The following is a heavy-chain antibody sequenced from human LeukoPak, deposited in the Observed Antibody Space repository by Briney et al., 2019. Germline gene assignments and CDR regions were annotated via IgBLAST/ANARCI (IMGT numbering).Heavy chain of an antibody. J-gene: IGHJ6*03. Sequence: SETLSLICTVSGGSISSYYWSWIRQPAGKGLEWIVRIYTSGSTNYNPSLKSRVTMSVDTSKNQFSLKLSSVTVADTAVYYCARDRSGETVPADYFYYYYMDVWGKGTTVTVSS. CDR1: GGSISSYY. D-gene: IGHD2-2*01. CDR2: IYTSGST. CDR3: ARDRSGETVPADYFYYYYMDV. V-gene: IGHV4-4*07.